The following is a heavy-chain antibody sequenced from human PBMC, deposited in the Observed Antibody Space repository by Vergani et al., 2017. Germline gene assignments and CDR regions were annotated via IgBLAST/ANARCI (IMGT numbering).Heavy chain of an antibody. CDR2: IIPILGIA. D-gene: IGHD3-10*01. J-gene: IGHJ4*02. CDR3: ARVEGLLKGVLWFGELLYD. V-gene: IGHV1-69*02. Sequence: QVQLVQSGAEVKKPGSSVKVSCKASGGTFSSYTISWVRQAPGQGLEWMGRIIPILGIANYAQKFQGRVTITADKSTSTAYMELSSLRSEDTAVYYCARVEGLLKGVLWFGELLYDWGQGTLVTVSS. CDR1: GGTFSSYT.